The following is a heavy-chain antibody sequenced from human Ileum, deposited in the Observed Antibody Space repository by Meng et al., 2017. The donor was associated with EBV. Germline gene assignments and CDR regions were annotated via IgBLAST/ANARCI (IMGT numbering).Heavy chain of an antibody. V-gene: IGHV1-8*02. CDR2: INSNSGNT. CDR3: ARGSGAGGRDWFDP. Sequence: QVQLVQSGAEVKKPGASVKVSCKASGYTFINHDIDWFRQAPGQGLEWMGWINSNSGNTGYGQKFQDRVTMTRNTSISTAYMELSSLTSEDTALYYCARGSGAGGRDWFDPWGQGTLVTVSS. J-gene: IGHJ5*02. D-gene: IGHD3-16*01. CDR1: GYTFINHD.